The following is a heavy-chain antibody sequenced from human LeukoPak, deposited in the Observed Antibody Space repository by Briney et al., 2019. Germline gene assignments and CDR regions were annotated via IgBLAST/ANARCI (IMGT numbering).Heavy chain of an antibody. V-gene: IGHV4-59*08. D-gene: IGHD6-13*01. CDR3: ARLGGYSSSWNPYDY. CDR1: GGSINSYY. Sequence: PSETLSLTCTVSGGSINSYYWSWIRQPPGKGLEWIGYIYYSGSTNYNPSLKSRVTISVDTSKTQFSVKLSSVTAADTAVYYCARLGGYSSSWNPYDYWGQGTLVTVSS. CDR2: IYYSGST. J-gene: IGHJ4*02.